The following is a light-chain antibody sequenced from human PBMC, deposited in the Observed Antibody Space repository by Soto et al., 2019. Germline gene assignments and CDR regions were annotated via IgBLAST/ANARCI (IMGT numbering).Light chain of an antibody. V-gene: IGKV4-1*01. CDR3: QQYYSAPPT. CDR2: WAS. CDR1: QTVLYSSNNKNY. J-gene: IGKJ1*01. Sequence: DIVMTQSPDSLAVSLGERATINCKSSQTVLYSSNNKNYLAWYQQKPGQPPKLLIYWASTRESGFPDRFSGSGSGTDFTLTISSLQAEDVAAYYCQQYYSAPPTFGQGTKVEIK.